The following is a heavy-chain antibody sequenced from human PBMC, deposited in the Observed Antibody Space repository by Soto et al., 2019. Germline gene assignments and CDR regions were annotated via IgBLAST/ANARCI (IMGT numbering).Heavy chain of an antibody. Sequence: LRLSCAASGFTFSSFAMIWVRHAPGKGLEWVSSISGSGESTYYADSVKGRLSISRDNSKNTLYLQMNSLRAEDTAVYYCAKRREGGYYIFDYWGQGTPVTVSS. V-gene: IGHV3-23*01. CDR3: AKRREGGYYIFDY. D-gene: IGHD3-10*01. J-gene: IGHJ4*02. CDR1: GFTFSSFA. CDR2: ISGSGEST.